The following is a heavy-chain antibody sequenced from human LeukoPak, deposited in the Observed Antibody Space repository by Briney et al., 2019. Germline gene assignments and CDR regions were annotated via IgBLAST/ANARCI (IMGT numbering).Heavy chain of an antibody. V-gene: IGHV3-23*01. D-gene: IGHD6-19*01. CDR3: AKFKGQWLVLGIVDC. J-gene: IGHJ4*02. CDR2: ISGSGGST. Sequence: GGSLRLSCAASAFTFSSYAMSWVRQAPGKGLEWVSAISGSGGSTYYADSVKGRFTISRDNSKNTLYLQMNSLRAEDTAVYYCAKFKGQWLVLGIVDCWGQGTLVTVSS. CDR1: AFTFSSYA.